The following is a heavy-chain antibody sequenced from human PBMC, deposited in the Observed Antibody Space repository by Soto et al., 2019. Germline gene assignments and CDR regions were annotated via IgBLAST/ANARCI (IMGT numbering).Heavy chain of an antibody. V-gene: IGHV4-39*01. CDR1: GGSISSSSYY. CDR3: ASSNSAIFGVVIIRRY. D-gene: IGHD3-3*01. Sequence: QLQLQESGPGLVKPSETLSLTCTVSGGSISSSSYYWGWIRQPPGKGLEWIGSIYYSGSTYYNPSLKSRVTISVDTSKNQFSLKLSSVTAADTAVYYCASSNSAIFGVVIIRRYWGQGTLVTVSS. CDR2: IYYSGST. J-gene: IGHJ4*02.